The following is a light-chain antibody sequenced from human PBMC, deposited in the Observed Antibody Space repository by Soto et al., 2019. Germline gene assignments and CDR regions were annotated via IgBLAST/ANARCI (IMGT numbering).Light chain of an antibody. Sequence: QPVLTQSPSASAALGASVKLTCTLSSGHSSYAIAWHQQQPEKGPRYLMKLNSDGSHSKGDWIPDRFSGSSSGAERYLTISSLQSEDEADYYCQTWGTGNRVFGGGTKLTVL. J-gene: IGLJ3*02. CDR3: QTWGTGNRV. V-gene: IGLV4-69*01. CDR2: LNSDGSH. CDR1: SGHSSYA.